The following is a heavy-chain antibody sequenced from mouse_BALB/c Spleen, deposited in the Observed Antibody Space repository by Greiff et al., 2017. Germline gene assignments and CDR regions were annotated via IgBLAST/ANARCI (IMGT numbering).Heavy chain of an antibody. CDR1: GFAFSSYD. D-gene: IGHD2-10*01. CDR2: ISSGGGST. V-gene: IGHV5-12-1*01. CDR3: ARTYYGNYETFAY. J-gene: IGHJ3*01. Sequence: DVKLVESGGGLVKPGGSLKLSCAASGFAFSSYDMSWVRQTPEKRLEWVAYISSGGGSTYYPDTVKGRFTISRDNAKNTLYLQMSSLKSEDTAMYYCARTYYGNYETFAYWGQGTLVTVSA.